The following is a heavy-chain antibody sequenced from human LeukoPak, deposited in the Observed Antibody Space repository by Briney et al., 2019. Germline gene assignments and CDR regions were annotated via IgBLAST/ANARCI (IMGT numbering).Heavy chain of an antibody. CDR3: ARSDVLYASQGEARYFNH. V-gene: IGHV1-2*02. CDR2: SNPNSGGT. Sequence: GASVKVSCKASGYTFTSYGISWVRQAPGQGLEWMGWSNPNSGGTNYVQKFQGRVTMTRDTSISTLYMDLNSLRSDDTAVYYCARSDVLYASQGEARYFNHWGQGTLVTVSS. CDR1: GYTFTSYG. D-gene: IGHD3-16*01. J-gene: IGHJ4*02.